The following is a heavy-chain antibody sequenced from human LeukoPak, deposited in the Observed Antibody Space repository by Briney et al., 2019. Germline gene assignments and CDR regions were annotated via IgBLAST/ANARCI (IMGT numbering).Heavy chain of an antibody. CDR1: GFTFSTYS. D-gene: IGHD5-18*01. Sequence: PGGSLRISCAASGFTFSTYSMNRVGQAPGTGLHRCSYISSSSSTIYYADSVKGRFTISRDNAKNSLYLQMNSLRDEDTAVYYCARDLGYSYGVYFDYWGQGTLVTVSS. CDR3: ARDLGYSYGVYFDY. CDR2: ISSSSSTI. J-gene: IGHJ4*02. V-gene: IGHV3-48*02.